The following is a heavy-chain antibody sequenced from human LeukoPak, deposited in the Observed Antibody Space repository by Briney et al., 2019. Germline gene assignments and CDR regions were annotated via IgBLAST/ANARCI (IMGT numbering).Heavy chain of an antibody. CDR1: GGSLTDYY. CDR2: IYSRGST. CDR3: ARHPPNDFWVGYGSFDV. J-gene: IGHJ3*01. V-gene: IGHV4-4*09. D-gene: IGHD3-3*01. Sequence: SETLSLTCTVSGGSLTDYYWAWLRQPPGKGLEWIGYIYSRGSTTYNPSLQSRVSLSIDTSKSQFSLSLTSVTAADTAVYYCARHPPNDFWVGYGSFDVWGQGTMVTVSS.